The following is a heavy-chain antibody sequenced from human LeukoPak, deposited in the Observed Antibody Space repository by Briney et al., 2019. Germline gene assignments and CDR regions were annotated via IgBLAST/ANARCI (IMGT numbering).Heavy chain of an antibody. D-gene: IGHD3-10*01. CDR3: ARKRRAMVRGANYNWFDP. V-gene: IGHV5-51*01. J-gene: IGHJ5*02. CDR1: GYRFTSYW. Sequence: GESLKISCKGSGYRFTSYWIGWVRQMPGKGLEWMGIIYPSDSDTRYSPSFQGQVSISADKSISTAYLQWSSLKASDTAMYYCARKRRAMVRGANYNWFDPWGQGTLVTVSS. CDR2: IYPSDSDT.